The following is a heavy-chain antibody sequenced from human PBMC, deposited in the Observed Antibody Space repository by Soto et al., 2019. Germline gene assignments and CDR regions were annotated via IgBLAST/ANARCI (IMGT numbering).Heavy chain of an antibody. CDR2: IIPIFGTA. Sequence: SVKVSCKASGGTFSSYAISWVRQAPGQGLEWMGGIIPIFGTANYAQKFQGRVTITADESTSTAYMELSSLRSEDTAVYYCARGSFDILTGYPTPGWFDPWGQGTLVTVSS. CDR3: ARGSFDILTGYPTPGWFDP. CDR1: GGTFSSYA. D-gene: IGHD3-9*01. J-gene: IGHJ5*02. V-gene: IGHV1-69*01.